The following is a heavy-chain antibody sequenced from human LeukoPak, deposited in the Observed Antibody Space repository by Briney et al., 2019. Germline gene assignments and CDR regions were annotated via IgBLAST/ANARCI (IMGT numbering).Heavy chain of an antibody. V-gene: IGHV4-59*08. D-gene: IGHD6-13*01. CDR2: IFYSGST. J-gene: IGHJ4*02. CDR1: GGSISSYY. Sequence: SETLSLACTVSGGSISSYYWSWIRQPPGKGLEWIGYIFYSGSTNYNPSLKSRVTISVDTSKNQFSLKLSSVTAADTAVYYCARGISSSWYFDYWGQGTLVTVSS. CDR3: ARGISSSWYFDY.